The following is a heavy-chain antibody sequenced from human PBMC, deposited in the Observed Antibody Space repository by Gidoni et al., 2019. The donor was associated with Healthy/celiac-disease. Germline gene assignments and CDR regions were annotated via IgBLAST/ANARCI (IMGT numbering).Heavy chain of an antibody. J-gene: IGHJ5*02. CDR1: GCTFSSYS. Sequence: EVQLVESGGGLVKPGGSLRLSCAASGCTFSSYSMNWVRQAPGKGLEWVSSISSSSSYIYYADSVKGRFTISRDNAKNSLYLQMNSLRAEDTAVYYCARDRGYSYGYEELGSWGQGTLVTVSS. CDR2: ISSSSSYI. CDR3: ARDRGYSYGYEELGS. D-gene: IGHD5-18*01. V-gene: IGHV3-21*01.